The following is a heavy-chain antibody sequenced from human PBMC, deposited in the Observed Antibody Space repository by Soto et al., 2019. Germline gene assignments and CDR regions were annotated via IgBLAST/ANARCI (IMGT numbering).Heavy chain of an antibody. CDR3: ARHGLAKLRYFDWPLDY. CDR2: IYYSGST. Sequence: PSETLSLTCTVSVGSISSYYWSWIRQPPGKGLEWIGYIYYSGSTNYNPSLKSRVTISVDTSKNQFSLKLSSVTAADTAVYYCARHGLAKLRYFDWPLDYWGQGTLVTVSS. J-gene: IGHJ4*02. CDR1: VGSISSYY. D-gene: IGHD3-9*01. V-gene: IGHV4-59*08.